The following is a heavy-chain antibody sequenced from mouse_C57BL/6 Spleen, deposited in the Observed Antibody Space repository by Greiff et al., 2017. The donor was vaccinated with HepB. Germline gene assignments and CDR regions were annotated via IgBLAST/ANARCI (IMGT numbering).Heavy chain of an antibody. CDR1: GYSFTDYN. CDR3: ASLYYGSSYWFAY. J-gene: IGHJ3*01. Sequence: LVESGPELVKPGASVKISCKASGYSFTDYNMNWVKQSNGKSLEWIGVINPNYGTTSYNQKFKGKATLTVDQSSSTAYMQLNSLTSEDSAVYYCASLYYGSSYWFAYWGQGTLVTVSA. V-gene: IGHV1-39*01. CDR2: INPNYGTT. D-gene: IGHD1-1*01.